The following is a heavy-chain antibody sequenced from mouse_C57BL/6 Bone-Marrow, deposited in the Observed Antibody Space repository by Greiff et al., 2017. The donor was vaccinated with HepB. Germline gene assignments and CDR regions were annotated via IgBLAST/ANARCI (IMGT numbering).Heavy chain of an antibody. CDR1: GYSFTDYN. Sequence: EVKLQESGPELVKPGASVKISCKASGYSFTDYNMNWVKQSNGKSLEWIGVINPNYGTTSYNQKFKGKATLTVDQSSSTAYMQLNSLTSEDSAVYCWARSCLTGRGAWLAYWGRGTLVTVSA. CDR2: INPNYGTT. V-gene: IGHV1-39*01. J-gene: IGHJ3*01. D-gene: IGHD4-1*01. CDR3: ARSCLTGRGAWLAY.